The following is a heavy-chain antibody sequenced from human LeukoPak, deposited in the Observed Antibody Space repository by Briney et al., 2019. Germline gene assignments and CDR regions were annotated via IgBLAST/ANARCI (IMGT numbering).Heavy chain of an antibody. CDR1: GYTFTSYD. CDR2: MNPNSGNT. J-gene: IGHJ4*02. CDR3: TRDHTEAFDY. Sequence: ASVKVSCEASGYTFTSYDINWVRQATGQGLEGMGWMNPNSGNTGYAQKFQGRVTMTRNTSISTAYMELSSLRSEDTAVYYCTRDHTEAFDYWGQGTLVTVSS. V-gene: IGHV1-8*01. D-gene: IGHD2-8*02.